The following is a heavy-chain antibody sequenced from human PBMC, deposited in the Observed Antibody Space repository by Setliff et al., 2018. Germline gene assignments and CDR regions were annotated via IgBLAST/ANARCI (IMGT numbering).Heavy chain of an antibody. CDR2: IYTNGRT. CDR1: GGSISSDSHY. V-gene: IGHV4-61*09. Sequence: SETLSLTCTVSGGSISSDSHYWGWIRQPAGKGLELVGQIYTNGRTNYNPSLKSPLTISVDTSKNQFSLRLNSVTAADTAVYYCARGITSGGYWGQKFLYLDVWGRGTTVTVSS. D-gene: IGHD3-22*01. CDR3: ARGITSGGYWGQKFLYLDV. J-gene: IGHJ6*03.